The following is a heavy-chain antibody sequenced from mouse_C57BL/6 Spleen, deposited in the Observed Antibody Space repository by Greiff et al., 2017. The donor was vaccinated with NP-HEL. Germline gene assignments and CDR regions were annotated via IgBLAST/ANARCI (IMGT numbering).Heavy chain of an antibody. CDR1: GYTFTSYW. D-gene: IGHD2-2*01. J-gene: IGHJ2*01. V-gene: IGHV1-64*01. CDR2: IHPNSGST. CDR3: AREGGGYRGFDY. Sequence: VQLQQPGAELVKPGASVKLSCKASGYTFTSYWMHWVKQRPGQGLEWIGMIHPNSGSTKYNEKFKSKATLTVDKSSSTAYMQLSSLTSEDSAVYYCAREGGGYRGFDYWGQGTTLTVSS.